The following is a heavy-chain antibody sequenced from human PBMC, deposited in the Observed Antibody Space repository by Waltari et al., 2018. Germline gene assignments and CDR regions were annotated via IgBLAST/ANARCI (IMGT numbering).Heavy chain of an antibody. J-gene: IGHJ4*02. CDR2: IYNGGT. D-gene: IGHD4-17*01. CDR1: GLSVTTNY. V-gene: IGHV3-66*01. Sequence: EVQLVASGGGWVQPGGSLRHSCAASGLSVTTNYMNWVRQTPRKGLEWVSVIYNGGTYYADSVKGRFTISRDTSKNTVYLQMNSLRAEDTAVYYCATDWNADYIFDQWGQGTLVTISS. CDR3: ATDWNADYIFDQ.